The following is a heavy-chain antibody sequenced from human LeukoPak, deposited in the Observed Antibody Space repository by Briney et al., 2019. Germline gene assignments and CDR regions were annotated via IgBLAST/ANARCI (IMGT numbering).Heavy chain of an antibody. CDR2: IYYSGST. CDR1: GGSISSYY. CDR3: ARVGSTVDY. V-gene: IGHV4-59*01. D-gene: IGHD1-26*01. J-gene: IGHJ4*02. Sequence: SETLSLTCTVSGGSISSYYWSWIRQPPGKGLEWIGYIYYSGSTNYNPSLKSRVTISVDTSKNQFSLKPSSVTAADTAVYYCARVGSTVDYWGQGTLVTVSS.